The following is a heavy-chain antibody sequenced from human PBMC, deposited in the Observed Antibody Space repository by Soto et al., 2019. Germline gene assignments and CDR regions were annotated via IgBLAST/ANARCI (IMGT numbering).Heavy chain of an antibody. V-gene: IGHV3-30-3*01. CDR3: ARVGELLWFGELFGAFDI. Sequence: GGSLRLSCAASGFTFSSYAMHWVRQAPGKGLEWVADISYDGSNKYYADSVKGRVTISRDNSKNTLYLQMNSLRAEDTAVYYCARVGELLWFGELFGAFDIWGQGTMVTVSS. CDR2: ISYDGSNK. D-gene: IGHD3-10*01. CDR1: GFTFSSYA. J-gene: IGHJ3*02.